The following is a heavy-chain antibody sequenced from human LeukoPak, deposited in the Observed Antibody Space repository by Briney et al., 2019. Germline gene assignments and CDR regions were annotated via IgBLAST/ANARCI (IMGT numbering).Heavy chain of an antibody. CDR3: ARDQSWLDY. CDR1: GGSISSYY. Sequence: SETLSLTCTVSGGSISSYYWSWIRQPPGKGLEWIGYIYYSGSTNYNPSLKSRVTISVDTSKNQFSLKLSSVTAADTAVYYCARDQSWLDYWGQGTLVTVSS. V-gene: IGHV4-59*01. J-gene: IGHJ4*02. CDR2: IYYSGST.